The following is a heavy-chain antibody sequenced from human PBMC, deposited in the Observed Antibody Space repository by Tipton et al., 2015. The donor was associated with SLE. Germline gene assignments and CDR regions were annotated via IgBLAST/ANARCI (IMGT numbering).Heavy chain of an antibody. V-gene: IGHV1-69*04. CDR3: ARDPKGYSYGHGDYYGMDV. CDR2: IIPILGIA. Sequence: QSGPEVKKPGSSVKVSCKASGGTFSSYTISWVRQAPGQGLEWMGMIIPILGIANYAQKFQGRITITADKSTSTAYMELSSLRSEDTAVYYCARDPKGYSYGHGDYYGMDVWGQGTTVTVSS. CDR1: GGTFSSYT. D-gene: IGHD5-18*01. J-gene: IGHJ6*02.